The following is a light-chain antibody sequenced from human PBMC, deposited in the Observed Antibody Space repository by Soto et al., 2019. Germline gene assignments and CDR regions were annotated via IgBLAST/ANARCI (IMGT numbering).Light chain of an antibody. CDR2: EGS. J-gene: IGLJ2*01. CDR3: CSYAGSSTLV. V-gene: IGLV2-23*01. CDR1: SIDVGSYNL. Sequence: QSALTQPASVSGSPGQSITTSCTGTSIDVGSYNLVSWYQQHPGKAPKLMIYEGSKRPSGVSNRFSGSKSGNTASLTISGLQAEDEADYYCCSYAGSSTLVFGGGTKVTVL.